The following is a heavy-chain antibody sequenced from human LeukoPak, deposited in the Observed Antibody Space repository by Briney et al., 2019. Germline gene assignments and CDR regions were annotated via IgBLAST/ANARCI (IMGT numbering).Heavy chain of an antibody. J-gene: IGHJ6*02. CDR3: ARDAGTSYHYYYYYGMDV. Sequence: SETLSLTCTVSGGSISSYYWSWIRQPAGKGLEWIGRIYTSGSTNYNPSLKSRVTMSVDTSKNQFSLKLSSVTAADTAAYYCARDAGTSYHYYYYYGMDVWGQGTTVTVSS. CDR2: IYTSGST. V-gene: IGHV4-4*07. CDR1: GGSISSYY. D-gene: IGHD1-1*01.